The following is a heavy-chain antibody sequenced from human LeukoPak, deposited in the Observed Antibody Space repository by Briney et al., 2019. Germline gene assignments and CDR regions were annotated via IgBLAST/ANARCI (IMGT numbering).Heavy chain of an antibody. D-gene: IGHD2-21*02. CDR1: GGSMNSGDYY. V-gene: IGHV4-31*03. CDR3: ARLPGGDSSSVVAFDI. CDR2: IYYSGTT. Sequence: SETLSLTCTVSGGSMNSGDYYWSWIRQHPGKGLEWIGYIYYSGTTYYTPSLKSRVSISVDTSKNQFSLKLSSVTAADTAVYYCARLPGGDSSSVVAFDIWGQGTMVTVSS. J-gene: IGHJ3*02.